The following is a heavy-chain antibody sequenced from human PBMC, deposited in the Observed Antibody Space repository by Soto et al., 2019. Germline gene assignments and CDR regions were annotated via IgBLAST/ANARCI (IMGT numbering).Heavy chain of an antibody. CDR2: IYYSGST. D-gene: IGHD3-16*01. V-gene: IGHV4-59*08. CDR1: GGSISSYY. J-gene: IGHJ4*02. CDR3: ARARRGDDFDY. Sequence: SETLSLTCTVSGGSISSYYWSWIRQPPGKGLEWIGYIYYSGSTNYNPSLKSRVTISVDTSKNQFSLKLSSVTAADTAVYYCARARRGDDFDYWSQGTLVPVSS.